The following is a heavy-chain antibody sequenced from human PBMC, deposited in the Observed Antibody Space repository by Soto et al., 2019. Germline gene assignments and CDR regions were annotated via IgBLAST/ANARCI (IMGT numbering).Heavy chain of an antibody. Sequence: GGSLRLSSASSGFPFSSYGMHWVRQAPGKRLEWESVISYHGSNKYYADSVKGRFTISRDNSKNTLYLQMNSLRAEDTAVYYCAGDIVVVPARYGMGVWGQGTTVTVSS. V-gene: IGHV3-30*03. D-gene: IGHD2-2*01. CDR3: AGDIVVVPARYGMGV. CDR1: GFPFSSYG. CDR2: ISYHGSNK. J-gene: IGHJ6*02.